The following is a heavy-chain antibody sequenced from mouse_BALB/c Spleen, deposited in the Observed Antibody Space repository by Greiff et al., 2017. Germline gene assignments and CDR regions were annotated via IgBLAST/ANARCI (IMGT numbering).Heavy chain of an antibody. CDR3: ARDRSITTAGFAY. J-gene: IGHJ3*01. CDR2: IWGDGST. D-gene: IGHD1-2*01. CDR1: GFSLTGYG. Sequence: VQLQESGPGLVAPSQSLSITCTVSGFSLTGYGVNWVRQPPGKGLEWLGMIWGDGSTDYNSALKSRLSISKDNSKSQVFLKMNSLQTDDTARYYCARDRSITTAGFAYWGQGTLVTVSA. V-gene: IGHV2-6-7*02.